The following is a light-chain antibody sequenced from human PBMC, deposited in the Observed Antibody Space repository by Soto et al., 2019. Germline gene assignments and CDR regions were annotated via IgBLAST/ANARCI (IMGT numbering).Light chain of an antibody. J-gene: IGLJ1*01. Sequence: QSALTQPASVSGSPGQSITISCTGTGSDIGAYNYVSWYRQHPGKAPKLMIYEVINRPSGVSNRFSGSKSGNTASLTISGLQAEDEADYYCSSYTTSSTTPYVFGTGTKVTVL. CDR3: SSYTTSSTTPYV. CDR2: EVI. CDR1: GSDIGAYNY. V-gene: IGLV2-14*01.